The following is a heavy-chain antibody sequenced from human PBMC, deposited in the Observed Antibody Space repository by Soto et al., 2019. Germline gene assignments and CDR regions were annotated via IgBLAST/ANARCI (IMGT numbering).Heavy chain of an antibody. CDR3: ARSDIVVVVAATDSLDYGMDV. D-gene: IGHD2-15*01. V-gene: IGHV1-69*01. CDR1: GGTFSSYA. CDR2: IIPIFGTA. Sequence: SGKVACKASGGTFSSYAISGVRQAPGQGLEWMGGIIPIFGTANYAQKFQGRVTITADESTSTAYMELSSLRSEDTAVYYCARSDIVVVVAATDSLDYGMDVWGQGTTVTVSS. J-gene: IGHJ6*02.